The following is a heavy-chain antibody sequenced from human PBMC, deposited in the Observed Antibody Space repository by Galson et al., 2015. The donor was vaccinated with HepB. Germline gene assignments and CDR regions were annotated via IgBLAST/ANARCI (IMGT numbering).Heavy chain of an antibody. CDR3: ARDLVYDFWSGYTSYYYYGMDV. CDR1: GYTFTSYY. CDR2: INPSGGST. V-gene: IGHV1-46*01. Sequence: SVKVSCKASGYTFTSYYMHWVRQAPGQGLEWMGIINPSGGSTSYAQKFQSRVTMTRDTSTSTVYMELSSLRSADTAVYYCARDLVYDFWSGYTSYYYYGMDVWGQGTTVTVSS. J-gene: IGHJ6*02. D-gene: IGHD3-3*01.